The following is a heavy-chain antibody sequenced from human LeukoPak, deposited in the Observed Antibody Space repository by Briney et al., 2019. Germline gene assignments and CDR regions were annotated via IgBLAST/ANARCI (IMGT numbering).Heavy chain of an antibody. CDR3: ARQKPFSSSWYGDY. CDR2: IYHSGST. CDR1: GYSISSGYY. V-gene: IGHV4-38-2*01. J-gene: IGHJ4*02. Sequence: SETLSLTCAVSGYSISSGYYWGWIRQPPGKGLEWIGSIYHSGSTYYNPSLKSRVTISVDTSKNQFSLKLSSVTAADTAVYSCARQKPFSSSWYGDYWGQGTLVTVSS. D-gene: IGHD6-13*01.